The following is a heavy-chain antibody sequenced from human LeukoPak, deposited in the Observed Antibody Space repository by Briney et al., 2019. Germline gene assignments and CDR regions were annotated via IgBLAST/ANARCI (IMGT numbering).Heavy chain of an antibody. CDR2: FDPEDGET. CDR3: ARTGRGSLSYFWSGYYTGYFDY. D-gene: IGHD3-3*01. J-gene: IGHJ4*02. CDR1: GYTLTELS. V-gene: IGHV1-24*01. Sequence: ASVKVSCKVSGYTLTELSMHWVRQAPGKGLEWMGGFDPEDGETIYAQKFQGRVTMTEDTSTDTAYMELSSLRSEDTAVYYCARTGRGSLSYFWSGYYTGYFDYWGQGTLVTVSS.